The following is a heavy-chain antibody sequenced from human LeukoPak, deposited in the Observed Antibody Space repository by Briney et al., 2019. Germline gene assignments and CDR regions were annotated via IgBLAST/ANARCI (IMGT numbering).Heavy chain of an antibody. CDR3: ARDYKYAFDN. CDR1: GFTFRDYS. J-gene: IGHJ4*02. V-gene: IGHV3-48*01. D-gene: IGHD5-24*01. Sequence: PGGSLRLSCAGSGFTFRDYSMNWVRQAPGKGLEWISYIGISSGNTKYADSVKGRFTISGDKAKNSLYLQMNSLRVEDTAVYYCARDYKYAFDNWGQGTLVTVSS. CDR2: IGISSGNT.